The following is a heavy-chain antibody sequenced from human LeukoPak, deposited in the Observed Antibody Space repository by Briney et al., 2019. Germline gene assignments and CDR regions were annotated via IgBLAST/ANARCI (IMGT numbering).Heavy chain of an antibody. V-gene: IGHV3-30*04. CDR2: ISYDGSNN. CDR3: ARGARGSGWRGFDY. J-gene: IGHJ4*02. Sequence: PGGSLRLSCAASGFTFSSYAMHWVRQAPGKGLEWVALISYDGSNNYSADSVKGRFTISRDNSKNTLYLQMNSLRSEDTAVYYCARGARGSGWRGFDYWGQGTLVTVSS. CDR1: GFTFSSYA. D-gene: IGHD6-19*01.